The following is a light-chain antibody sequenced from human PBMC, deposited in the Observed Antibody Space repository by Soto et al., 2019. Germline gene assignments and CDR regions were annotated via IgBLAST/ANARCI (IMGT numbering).Light chain of an antibody. Sequence: DIVMTQSPDSLAVSLGERATINCKSSQSVLYSSNNKNYLAWYQQKPGQPPKLLIYWASTRESGVPDRFSGSGSATDFTLTISSLQAEDVAFYYCQQYYSPPYTFGQGTKLEIK. V-gene: IGKV4-1*01. CDR3: QQYYSPPYT. CDR2: WAS. J-gene: IGKJ2*01. CDR1: QSVLYSSNNKNY.